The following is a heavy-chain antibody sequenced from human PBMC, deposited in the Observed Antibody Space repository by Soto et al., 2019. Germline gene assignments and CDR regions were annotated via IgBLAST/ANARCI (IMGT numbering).Heavy chain of an antibody. J-gene: IGHJ3*02. CDR2: INPNSGGT. D-gene: IGHD3-10*01. CDR3: ARQCGNYYGSGSYYMRPPFHI. V-gene: IGHV1-2*04. Sequence: ASVKVSCKASGYTFTGYYMHWVRQAPGQGLEWMGWINPNSGGTNYAQKFQGWVTMTRDTSISTAYMELSRLRSDDTAVYYCARQCGNYYGSGSYYMRPPFHIWGQGTMVTVSS. CDR1: GYTFTGYY.